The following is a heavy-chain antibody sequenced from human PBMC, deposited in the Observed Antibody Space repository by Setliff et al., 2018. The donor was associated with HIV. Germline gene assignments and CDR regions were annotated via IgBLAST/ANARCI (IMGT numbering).Heavy chain of an antibody. Sequence: SETLSLTCTVSGGSISSHYWSWIRQPPGKGLEWIGSIYYSGSTNYNPSLKSRVTISVDTSKNQFSLKLSSVTAADTAVYYCARVGDTAMVLDYFDYWGQRTLVTVS. CDR3: ARVGDTAMVLDYFDY. D-gene: IGHD5-18*01. CDR2: IYYSGST. CDR1: GGSISSHY. J-gene: IGHJ4*02. V-gene: IGHV4-59*11.